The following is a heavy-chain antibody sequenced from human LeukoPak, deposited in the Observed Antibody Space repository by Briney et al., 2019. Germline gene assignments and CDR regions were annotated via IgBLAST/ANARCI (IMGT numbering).Heavy chain of an antibody. Sequence: GGSLRLSCAASGFTVSNAWMSWVRQAPGKGLEWVGRIKSKTDGGTTDYAAPVKGRFTISRDDSKNTLYLQMNSLKTEDTAVYYCTTERPFSYRFDYWGQGTLVTVSS. CDR3: TTERPFSYRFDY. J-gene: IGHJ4*02. V-gene: IGHV3-15*01. CDR2: IKSKTDGGTT. CDR1: GFTVSNAW. D-gene: IGHD3-16*02.